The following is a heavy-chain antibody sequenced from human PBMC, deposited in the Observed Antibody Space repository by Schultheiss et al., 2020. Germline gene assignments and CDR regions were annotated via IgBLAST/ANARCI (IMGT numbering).Heavy chain of an antibody. D-gene: IGHD3-22*01. V-gene: IGHV4-59*08. CDR3: ARPRRYYDSSGYYPDHYWYFDL. CDR1: GGSISSYY. CDR2: IYYSGST. Sequence: SETLSLTCTVSGGSISSYYWSWIRQPPGKGLEWIGYIYYSGSTYYNPSLKSRVTISVDTSKNQFSLKLSSVTAADTAVYYCARPRRYYDSSGYYPDHYWYFDLWGRGTLVTVSS. J-gene: IGHJ2*01.